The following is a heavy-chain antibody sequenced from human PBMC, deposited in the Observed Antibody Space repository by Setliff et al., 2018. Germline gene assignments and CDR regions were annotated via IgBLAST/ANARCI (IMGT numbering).Heavy chain of an antibody. D-gene: IGHD3-3*01. CDR2: INHSGST. CDR1: VGSFSGHY. J-gene: IGHJ2*01. V-gene: IGHV4-34*01. Sequence: SETLSLTCAVYVGSFSGHYWSWIRQPPGKGLEWIGEINHSGSTNYTPSLKSRVTISVDTSKNQFSLKLSSVTAADTAFYYCARVPAGEWLPHDWYFDLWGRGTLVTVSS. CDR3: ARVPAGEWLPHDWYFDL.